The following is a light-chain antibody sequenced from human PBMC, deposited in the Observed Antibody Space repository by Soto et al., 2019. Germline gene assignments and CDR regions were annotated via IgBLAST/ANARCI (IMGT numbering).Light chain of an antibody. V-gene: IGLV4-69*01. J-gene: IGLJ2*01. CDR2: LNSDGSH. Sequence: QSVLTQSPSASASLGASVKLTCTLSSGHSSYAIAWHQQQAEKGPRYLMKLNSDGSHSKGDGIPDRFSGSSSGAERYLTISSLQSEDEADYYCQTWGSGKGVFGGGTKVTVL. CDR3: QTWGSGKGV. CDR1: SGHSSYA.